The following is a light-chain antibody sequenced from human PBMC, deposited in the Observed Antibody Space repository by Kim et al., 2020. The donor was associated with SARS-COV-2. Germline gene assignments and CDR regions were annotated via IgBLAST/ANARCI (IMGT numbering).Light chain of an antibody. J-gene: IGKJ2*01. CDR1: QSISSY. V-gene: IGKV1-39*01. Sequence: LSASVGDRVTITCQASQSISSYLNWYQQKPGKAPKLLIYAASSLQSGVPSRFSGSGSGTDFTLTISSLQPEDFATYYCQQSYSTHTFGQGTKLEI. CDR3: QQSYSTHT. CDR2: AAS.